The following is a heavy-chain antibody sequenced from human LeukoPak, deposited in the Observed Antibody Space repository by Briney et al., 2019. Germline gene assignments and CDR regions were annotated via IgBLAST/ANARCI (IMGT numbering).Heavy chain of an antibody. J-gene: IGHJ5*02. V-gene: IGHV4-39*01. D-gene: IGHD3-3*01. CDR2: IYYSGST. CDR3: ARLGNERITIFGVVIGNNWFDP. Sequence: SETLSLTCTVSGGSISSSSYHWGWIRQPPGKGLEWIGSIYYSGSTYYNPSLKSRVTISVDTSKNQFSLKLSSVTAADTAVYYCARLGNERITIFGVVIGNNWFDPWGQGTLVTVSS. CDR1: GGSISSSSYH.